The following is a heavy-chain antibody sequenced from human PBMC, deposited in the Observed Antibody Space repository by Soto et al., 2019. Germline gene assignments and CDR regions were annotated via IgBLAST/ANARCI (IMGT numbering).Heavy chain of an antibody. CDR2: IIPIFGTA. J-gene: IGHJ5*02. D-gene: IGHD4-17*01. CDR1: GGTFSSYA. Sequence: QVQLVQSGAEVKKPGSSVKVSCKASGGTFSSYAISWVRQAPGQGLEWMGGIIPIFGTANYAQKFQGRVTITAADSTSTAYMELSSLRSEDTAVYYCARARFGYGDYAFDPWGQGTLVTVSS. CDR3: ARARFGYGDYAFDP. V-gene: IGHV1-69*01.